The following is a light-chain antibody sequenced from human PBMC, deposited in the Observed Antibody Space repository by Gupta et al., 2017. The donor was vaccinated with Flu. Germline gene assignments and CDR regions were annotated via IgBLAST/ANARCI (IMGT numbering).Light chain of an antibody. CDR2: GAS. CDR3: QQYGSSLFT. Sequence: EIVLTQSPGTMSLSPGERATLSCRASQSVSRSYLAWYQQKPGQAPMLLIYGASSRAIGLPDRFSSSGSGTDFTLTISRLEPEDFAVYYCQQYGSSLFTFGPGTKVDIK. CDR1: QSVSRSY. V-gene: IGKV3-20*01. J-gene: IGKJ3*01.